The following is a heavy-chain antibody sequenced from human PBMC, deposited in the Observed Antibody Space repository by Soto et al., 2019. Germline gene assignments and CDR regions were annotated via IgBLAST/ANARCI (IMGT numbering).Heavy chain of an antibody. CDR3: ARDKAARLRYYYYYGMDV. CDR2: ISAYNGNT. CDR1: GYTFTSYG. D-gene: IGHD6-6*01. V-gene: IGHV1-18*01. Sequence: QVQLVQSGAEVKKPGASVKVSCKASGYTFTSYGISWVRQAPGQGLEWMVWISAYNGNTNYAQKLQGRVTMTTDTSTSTAYMELRSLRSDDTAVYYCARDKAARLRYYYYYGMDVWGQGTTVTVSS. J-gene: IGHJ6*02.